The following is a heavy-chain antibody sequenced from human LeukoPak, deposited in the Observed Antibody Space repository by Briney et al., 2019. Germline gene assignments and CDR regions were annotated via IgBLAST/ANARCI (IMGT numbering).Heavy chain of an antibody. CDR3: ARDQGSGWDSLIDY. J-gene: IGHJ4*02. CDR1: GYTFTGYY. V-gene: IGHV1-2*04. D-gene: IGHD6-19*01. Sequence: ASVKVSCKASGYTFTGYYMHWVRQAPGQRLEWMGWINPNSGGTNYAQKFQGWVTMTRDTSISTAYMELSRLRSDDTAVYYCARDQGSGWDSLIDYWGQGTLVTVSS. CDR2: INPNSGGT.